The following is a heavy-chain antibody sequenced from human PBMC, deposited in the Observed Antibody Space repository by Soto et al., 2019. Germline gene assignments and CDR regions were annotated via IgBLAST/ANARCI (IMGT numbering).Heavy chain of an antibody. CDR1: GFTFSSYW. J-gene: IGHJ4*02. Sequence: GGSLRLSCAASGFTFSSYWMSWVRQAPGKGLEWVANIKQDGSEKYYVDSVKGRFTISRDNAKNSLYLQMNSLRAEDTAVYYCARVRFIGFSSSKSPYFDYWGQGTLVTVSS. CDR2: IKQDGSEK. V-gene: IGHV3-7*01. D-gene: IGHD6-6*01. CDR3: ARVRFIGFSSSKSPYFDY.